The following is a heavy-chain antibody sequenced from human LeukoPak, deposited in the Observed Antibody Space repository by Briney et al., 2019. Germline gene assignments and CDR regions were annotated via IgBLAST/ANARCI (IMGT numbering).Heavy chain of an antibody. CDR3: AKETQKYTSGWYPFDY. V-gene: IGHV3-33*06. CDR1: GFTFSRYV. D-gene: IGHD6-19*01. J-gene: IGHJ4*02. Sequence: PGGSLRLSCAASGFTFSRYVMHWVRQAPGKGLEWVAVIWYDGSNKYYADSVKGRFTIYRDNSKNPLYLQMNSLRAEDTAVYYCAKETQKYTSGWYPFDYWGQATLVTVSS. CDR2: IWYDGSNK.